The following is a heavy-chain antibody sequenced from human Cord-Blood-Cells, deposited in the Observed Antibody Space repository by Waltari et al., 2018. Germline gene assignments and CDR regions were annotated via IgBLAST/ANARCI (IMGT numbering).Heavy chain of an antibody. V-gene: IGHV4-38-2*01. CDR3: ARGVESSSWPYYFDY. D-gene: IGHD6-13*01. CDR1: GYSISSGSN. J-gene: IGHJ4*02. CDR2: IYHSGST. Sequence: QVHLQESGPGLGKPPETLSLTCPVSGYSISSGSNWGWFRRPPGKGLEWIGSIYHSGSTYYNPSLKSRVTISVDTSKNQFSLKLSSVTAADTAVYYCARGVESSSWPYYFDYWGQGTLVTVSS.